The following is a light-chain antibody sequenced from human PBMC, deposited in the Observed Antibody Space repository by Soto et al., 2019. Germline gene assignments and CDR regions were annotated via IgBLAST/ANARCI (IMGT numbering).Light chain of an antibody. V-gene: IGLV1-40*01. CDR2: GNG. Sequence: QSVLTQPPSVSGAPGQRVTVSCTGSSSNIGAGFDVQWYQHLPGTAPKLLIDGNGNRPSGVPERFSGSKSDTSASLAITGIQAADEADYFCKSYAGSNTYVFGSGTKVTVL. CDR1: SSNIGAGFD. CDR3: KSYAGSNTYV. J-gene: IGLJ1*01.